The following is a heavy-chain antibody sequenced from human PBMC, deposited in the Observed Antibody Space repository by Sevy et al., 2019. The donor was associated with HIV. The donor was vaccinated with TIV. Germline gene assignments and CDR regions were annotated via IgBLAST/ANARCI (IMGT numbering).Heavy chain of an antibody. Sequence: GGSLRVSCAASGFTFSSYGMHWVRQAPGKGLEWVAVISYDGSNKYYADSVKGRFTISRDNSKNTLYLQMNSLRAEDTAVYYCAKAGYSYGLDAFDIRGQGTMVTVSS. J-gene: IGHJ3*02. D-gene: IGHD5-18*01. CDR2: ISYDGSNK. V-gene: IGHV3-30*18. CDR3: AKAGYSYGLDAFDI. CDR1: GFTFSSYG.